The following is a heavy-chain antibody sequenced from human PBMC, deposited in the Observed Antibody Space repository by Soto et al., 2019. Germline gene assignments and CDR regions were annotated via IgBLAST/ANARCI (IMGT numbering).Heavy chain of an antibody. CDR1: GFTFSSHW. CDR2: INNDGTST. CDR3: VRDTCVTRLDY. V-gene: IGHV3-74*01. D-gene: IGHD2-21*01. J-gene: IGHJ4*02. Sequence: EVHLLESGGGLVQPGGSLRLSCAASGFTFSSHWMHWVRHAPGKGLVWVSRINNDGTSTGYADSVRGRFTISRDNEKNTLYLQMNSLRSEDTAVYYCVRDTCVTRLDYWGQGTLVTVYS.